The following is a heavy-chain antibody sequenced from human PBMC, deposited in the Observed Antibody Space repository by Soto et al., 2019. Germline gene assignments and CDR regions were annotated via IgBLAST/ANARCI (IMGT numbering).Heavy chain of an antibody. CDR2: IYWDDDK. D-gene: IGHD7-27*01. J-gene: IGHJ4*02. CDR3: AHSLIPNWGSRGAFDY. Sequence: QITLKESGPTLVKPTQTLTLTCTFSGFTLSTSEVGVGWIRQPPGKALEWLALIYWDDDKRYSPSLKSRLTITKDTSKNQVVLTMTNMDPVDTATYFCAHSLIPNWGSRGAFDYWGQGTLVTVSS. CDR1: GFTLSTSEVG. V-gene: IGHV2-5*02.